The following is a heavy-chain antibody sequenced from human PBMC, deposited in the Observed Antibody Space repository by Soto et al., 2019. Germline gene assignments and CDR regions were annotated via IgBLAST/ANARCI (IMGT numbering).Heavy chain of an antibody. Sequence: SAKVCCKAPRYSFTSCSSSSARQAPGQGLEWMGWISAYNGNTNYAQKLQGRVTMTTDTSTSTAYMELRSLRSDDTAVYYCARDTYGADAFDIWGKGTMDTV. V-gene: IGHV1-18*01. D-gene: IGHD4-17*01. CDR2: ISAYNGNT. CDR3: ARDTYGADAFDI. J-gene: IGHJ3*02. CDR1: RYSFTSCS.